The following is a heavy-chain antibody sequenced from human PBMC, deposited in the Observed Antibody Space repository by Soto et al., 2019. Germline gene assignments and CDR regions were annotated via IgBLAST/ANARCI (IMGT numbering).Heavy chain of an antibody. CDR3: ARGLPSHFGFDY. J-gene: IGHJ4*02. CDR2: VFNGGAT. D-gene: IGHD3-16*01. V-gene: IGHV4-59*01. Sequence: PSETLSLTCDVSGSSMNTYFWTWIRQSPGKGLEWIGYVFNGGATNYNPSLKSRVSISLDTSKNRFSLKLSSVTAADTAVYFCARGLPSHFGFDYWGQGTLVTVSS. CDR1: GSSMNTYF.